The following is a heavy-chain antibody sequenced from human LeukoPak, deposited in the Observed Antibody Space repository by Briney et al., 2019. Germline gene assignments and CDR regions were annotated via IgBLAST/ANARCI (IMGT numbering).Heavy chain of an antibody. Sequence: ASVKVSCKASGYTFTGYYIHWVRQAPGQGLEWMGWINPNSGGTNYAQKFQGRVTMTRDTSISTAYMELSRLRSDDTAVYYCVRWLNYYDSCGYRYYFDYWGQGTLVTVSS. CDR3: VRWLNYYDSCGYRYYFDY. CDR2: INPNSGGT. J-gene: IGHJ4*02. V-gene: IGHV1-2*02. CDR1: GYTFTGYY. D-gene: IGHD3-22*01.